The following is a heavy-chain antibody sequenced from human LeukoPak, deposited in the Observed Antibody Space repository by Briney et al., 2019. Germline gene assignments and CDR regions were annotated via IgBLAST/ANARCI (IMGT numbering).Heavy chain of an antibody. Sequence: SETLSLTCTVSGYSISSDYYWGWIRQPPGKGLEWIGSIYHSGRTYYNPSLKSRVTISVDTSKNQFSLKLSSVTAADTAVYYCARDFQYETGAFDIWGQGTMVTVSS. CDR3: ARDFQYETGAFDI. J-gene: IGHJ3*02. V-gene: IGHV4-38-2*02. CDR1: GYSISSDYY. CDR2: IYHSGRT. D-gene: IGHD1-14*01.